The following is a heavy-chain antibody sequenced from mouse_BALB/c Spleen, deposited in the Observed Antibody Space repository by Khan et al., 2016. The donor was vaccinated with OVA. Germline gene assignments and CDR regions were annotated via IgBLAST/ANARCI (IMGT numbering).Heavy chain of an antibody. CDR2: INPTSGYT. Sequence: QVQLKQSGAELAKPGASVKMSCKASGYTFTTYWMHWVKQRPGQGLEWIGYINPTSGYTDYNDKFKDRATLSADKSSRTAYMQLNSLTSEDSAVYCCTRDRIDYWGQGTTLTVSS. CDR1: GYTFTTYW. CDR3: TRDRIDY. V-gene: IGHV1-7*01. J-gene: IGHJ2*01.